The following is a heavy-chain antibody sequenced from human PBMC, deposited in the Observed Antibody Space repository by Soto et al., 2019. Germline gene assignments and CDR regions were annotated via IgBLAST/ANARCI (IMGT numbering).Heavy chain of an antibody. CDR3: ARDAGFQH. V-gene: IGHV3-21*01. CDR1: GFTFSTYT. CDR2: IISVSSYI. D-gene: IGHD3-10*01. J-gene: IGHJ1*01. Sequence: PGGSLRLSCAASGFTFSTYTMNWVRQAPGKGLEWVSSIISVSSYIYYADSVKGRFTISRDNAKNSLYLQMNSLRAEDTAVYYCARDAGFQHWGQGTLVTVSS.